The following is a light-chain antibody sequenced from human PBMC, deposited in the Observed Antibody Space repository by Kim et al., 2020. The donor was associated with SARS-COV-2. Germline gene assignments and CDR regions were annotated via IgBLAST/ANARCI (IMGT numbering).Light chain of an antibody. CDR2: YDR. CDR3: QVWDSTTDHAV. Sequence: APGKRARITYEGDNIETNSLHWYQQKAGQATVLVIHYDRDRPSGIPERFSGSKSGDTATLAISRVEAGDEADYYCQVWDSTTDHAVFGGGTQLTVL. J-gene: IGLJ2*01. V-gene: IGLV3-21*04. CDR1: NIETNS.